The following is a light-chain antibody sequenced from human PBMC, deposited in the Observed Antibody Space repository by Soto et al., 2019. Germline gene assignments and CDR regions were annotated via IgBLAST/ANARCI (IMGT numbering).Light chain of an antibody. J-gene: IGLJ1*01. CDR2: SND. Sequence: QAVVTQPPSASGTPGQRVTISCSGSSSNIGSHTVNWFQQLPGTAPKLLIYSNDQRPSGVPARFSGSKSGTSASLAISGLQSEDEADYYCVAWDDRLNGFVFGTGTKLTVL. CDR3: VAWDDRLNGFV. V-gene: IGLV1-44*01. CDR1: SSNIGSHT.